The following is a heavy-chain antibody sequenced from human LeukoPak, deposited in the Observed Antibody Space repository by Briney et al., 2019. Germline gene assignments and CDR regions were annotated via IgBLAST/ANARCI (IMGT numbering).Heavy chain of an antibody. CDR1: GFTFSSYA. J-gene: IGHJ3*02. Sequence: GGSLRLSCAASGFTFSSYAMHWVRQAPGKGLEWVAFIRYDGSNKYYADSVKGRFTISRDNSKNTLYLQMNSLRAEDTAVYYCAKEGYYYGSGDAFDIWGQGTMVTVSS. D-gene: IGHD3-22*01. CDR3: AKEGYYYGSGDAFDI. CDR2: IRYDGSNK. V-gene: IGHV3-30*02.